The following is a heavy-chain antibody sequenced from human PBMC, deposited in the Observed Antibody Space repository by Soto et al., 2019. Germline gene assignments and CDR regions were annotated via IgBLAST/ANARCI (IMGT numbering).Heavy chain of an antibody. V-gene: IGHV1-3*01. Sequence: ASVKVSFKASGYTFTSYAMHWVLQAPGPRLEWMGWINAGNGDTKYSQKFQGRVTITRDTSASTAYMELSSLGSEDTAVYYCARDLRLGQWLRTEEAFDIWGKGTMVTV. CDR3: ARDLRLGQWLRTEEAFDI. CDR2: INAGNGDT. CDR1: GYTFTSYA. J-gene: IGHJ3*02. D-gene: IGHD6-19*01.